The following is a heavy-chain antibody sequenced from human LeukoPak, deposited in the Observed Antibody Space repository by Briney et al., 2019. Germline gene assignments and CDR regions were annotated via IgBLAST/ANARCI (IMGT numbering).Heavy chain of an antibody. V-gene: IGHV4-4*02. CDR3: ASKWLGLNY. CDR1: GGSISSSNW. Sequence: PSETLSPTCAVSGGSISSSNWWSWVRQPPGKGLEWIGEIYHSGSTNYIPSLKSRVTISVDKSKNQFSLRLSSVTAADTAVYYCASKWLGLNYWGQGTLVTVSS. CDR2: IYHSGST. J-gene: IGHJ4*02. D-gene: IGHD6-19*01.